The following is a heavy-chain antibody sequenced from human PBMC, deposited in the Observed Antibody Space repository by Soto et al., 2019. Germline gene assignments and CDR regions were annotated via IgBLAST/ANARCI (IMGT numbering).Heavy chain of an antibody. CDR1: GGSISSSSYY. Sequence: SETLSLTCTVSGGSISSSSYYWGWIRQPPGKGLEWIGSIYYSGSTYYNPSLKSRVTISVDTSKNQFSLKLSSVTAADTAVYYCARRREQWLGYYFDYWGQGTLVTVSS. J-gene: IGHJ4*02. V-gene: IGHV4-39*01. CDR2: IYYSGST. CDR3: ARRREQWLGYYFDY. D-gene: IGHD6-19*01.